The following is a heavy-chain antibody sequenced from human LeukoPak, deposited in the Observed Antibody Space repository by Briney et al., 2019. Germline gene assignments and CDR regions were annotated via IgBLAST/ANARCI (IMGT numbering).Heavy chain of an antibody. J-gene: IGHJ6*03. CDR2: IYYSGST. V-gene: IGHV4-59*01. Sequence: SETLSLTCTVSGGSISTYYWSWIRQPPGKGLEWIGYIYYSGSTNYNPSLKSRVTISLDTSKNQFSLRLSSVTAADTAVYYCARVETSYYYMDVWGKGTTVTVSS. CDR1: GGSISTYY. CDR3: ARVETSYYYMDV.